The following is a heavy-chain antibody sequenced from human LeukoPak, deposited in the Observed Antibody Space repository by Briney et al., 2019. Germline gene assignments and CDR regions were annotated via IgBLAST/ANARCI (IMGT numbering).Heavy chain of an antibody. J-gene: IGHJ6*03. Sequence: AGRSLRLSCAASGFTFDDYAMHWVRHTPGKGLEWVSGISWNSGSIGYADSVKGRFTISRDNAENSLYLQMSSLRAEDTAVYYCARVGYYYHYYYMDVWGKGTTVTVSS. CDR1: GFTFDDYA. V-gene: IGHV3-9*01. CDR3: ARVGYYYHYYYMDV. CDR2: ISWNSGSI.